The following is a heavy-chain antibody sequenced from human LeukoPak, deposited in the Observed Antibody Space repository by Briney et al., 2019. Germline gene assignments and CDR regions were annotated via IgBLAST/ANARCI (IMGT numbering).Heavy chain of an antibody. D-gene: IGHD3-10*01. CDR3: ASLRSAMVRTYYYYYMDV. Sequence: PSETLSLTCAVYGGSFSGYYWSWIRQPPGKGLEWIGEINHSGSTNYNPSLRSRVTISVDTSKNQFSLKLSSVTAADTAVYYCASLRSAMVRTYYYYYMDVWGKGTTVTISS. V-gene: IGHV4-34*01. CDR1: GGSFSGYY. J-gene: IGHJ6*03. CDR2: INHSGST.